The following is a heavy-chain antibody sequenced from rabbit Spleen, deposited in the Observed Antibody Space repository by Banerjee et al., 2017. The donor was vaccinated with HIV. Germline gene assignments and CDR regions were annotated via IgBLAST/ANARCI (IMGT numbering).Heavy chain of an antibody. D-gene: IGHD2-1*01. J-gene: IGHJ4*01. Sequence: QEQLVESGGGLVRPEGSLKLSCTASGFSFSNKAVMCWVRQAPGKGLQWIACINAVTGKAVYATWAKGRFTFSKTSSTTVTLQMTSLTVADMATYFCARGSAPMTMVIIGFYLSLWGQGTLVT. CDR3: ARGSAPMTMVIIGFYLSL. CDR1: GFSFSNKAV. CDR2: INAVTGKA. V-gene: IGHV1S45*01.